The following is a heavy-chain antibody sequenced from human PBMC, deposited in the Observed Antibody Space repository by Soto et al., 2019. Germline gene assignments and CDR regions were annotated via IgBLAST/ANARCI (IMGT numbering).Heavy chain of an antibody. CDR1: GYSFTSYW. CDR2: IDPSDSYT. CDR3: ARHEGAAAGTYY. D-gene: IGHD6-13*01. J-gene: IGHJ4*02. Sequence: PGESLKISCKGSGYSFTSYWISWVRQMPGKGLEWMGRIDPSDSYTNYSPSFQGHVTISADKSISTAYLQWSSLKASGTAMYYCARHEGAAAGTYYWGQGTLVTVSS. V-gene: IGHV5-10-1*01.